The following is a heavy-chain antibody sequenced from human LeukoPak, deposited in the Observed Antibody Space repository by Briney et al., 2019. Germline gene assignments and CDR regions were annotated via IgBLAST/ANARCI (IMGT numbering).Heavy chain of an antibody. CDR3: ARQPSTAMVGYYFDY. D-gene: IGHD5-18*01. V-gene: IGHV1-2*02. Sequence: ASVKVSCKASGYTFTGYYMHWVRQAPGQGLEWMGWINPNSGGTNYAQKFQGRVTMTRDTSISTAYMELSRLRSDDTAVYYCARQPSTAMVGYYFDYWGQGTLVTVSS. CDR1: GYTFTGYY. J-gene: IGHJ4*02. CDR2: INPNSGGT.